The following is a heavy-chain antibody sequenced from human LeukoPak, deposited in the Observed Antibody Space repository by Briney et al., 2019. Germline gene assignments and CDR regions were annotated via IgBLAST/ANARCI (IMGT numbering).Heavy chain of an antibody. CDR3: AKGGLPLLSPRIDFDY. D-gene: IGHD1-26*01. Sequence: PGGSLRLSCAASGFTFSSYWMHWVRQAPGKGLVWVSRINTDGSSTSYADSVKGRSTISRDNAKNSLYLQMNSLRAEDTALYYCAKGGLPLLSPRIDFDYWGQGTLVTVSS. J-gene: IGHJ4*02. CDR2: INTDGSST. CDR1: GFTFSSYW. V-gene: IGHV3-74*01.